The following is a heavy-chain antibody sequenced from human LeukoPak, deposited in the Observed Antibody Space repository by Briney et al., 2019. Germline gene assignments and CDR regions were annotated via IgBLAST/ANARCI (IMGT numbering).Heavy chain of an antibody. V-gene: IGHV3-13*01. D-gene: IGHD6-13*01. CDR1: GFTLSNFA. CDR3: AREGIAAPFDY. CDR2: IGTAGDT. J-gene: IGHJ4*02. Sequence: PGGSLRLSCAASGFTLSNFAMHWVRQATGKGLEWVSAIGTAGDTFYPGSVKDRFTISRENAKNSLYLQMNSLRAEDTAVYYCAREGIAAPFDYWGQGTLVTVSS.